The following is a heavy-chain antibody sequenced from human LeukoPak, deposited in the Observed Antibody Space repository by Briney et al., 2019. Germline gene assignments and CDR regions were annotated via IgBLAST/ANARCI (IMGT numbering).Heavy chain of an antibody. CDR3: ARVEGYGWWNY. CDR1: GFTFSAYW. CDR2: IKRDGSEN. Sequence: GGSLRLSCAASGFTFSAYWMGWVRQAPGKGLEWVANIKRDGSENYYVDSVKGRFTISRDNAKNSLYLQMNSLGAEDTAVYYCARVEGYGWWNYWGQGTLVTVSA. D-gene: IGHD6-19*01. J-gene: IGHJ4*02. V-gene: IGHV3-7*05.